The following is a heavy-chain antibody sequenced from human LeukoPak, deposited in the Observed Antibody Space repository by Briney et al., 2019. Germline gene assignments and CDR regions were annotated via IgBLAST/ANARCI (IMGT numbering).Heavy chain of an antibody. CDR3: ARTAINYDFWSGNYYYYGMDV. J-gene: IGHJ6*02. CDR2: IYYSGST. Sequence: PSETLSLTCTVSGGSISSYYWSWIRQPPGKGLEWIGYIYYSGSTNYNPSLKSRVTISVDTSKNQFSLKLSSVTAADTAVYYCARTAINYDFWSGNYYYYGMDVWGQGTTVTVSS. CDR1: GGSISSYY. V-gene: IGHV4-59*01. D-gene: IGHD3-3*01.